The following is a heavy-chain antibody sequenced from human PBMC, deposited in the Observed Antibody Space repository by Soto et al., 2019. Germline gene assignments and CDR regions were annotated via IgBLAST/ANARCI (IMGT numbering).Heavy chain of an antibody. CDR2: IYPGDSDT. J-gene: IGHJ6*02. CDR3: ARTVVNQIDYYYYGMDV. CDR1: GYSFTSYW. Sequence: PGESLKISCKGSGYSFTSYWIGWVRQMPGKGLEWMGIIYPGDSDTRYSPSFQGQVTISADKSISTAYLQWSSLKASDTAMYYCARTVVNQIDYYYYGMDVWGQGTTVTVSS. D-gene: IGHD2-15*01. V-gene: IGHV5-51*01.